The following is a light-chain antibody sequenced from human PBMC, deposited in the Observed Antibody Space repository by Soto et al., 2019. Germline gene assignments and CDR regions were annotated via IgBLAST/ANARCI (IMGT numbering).Light chain of an antibody. J-gene: IGLJ1*01. V-gene: IGLV2-23*01. CDR2: EGS. CDR3: CSYAGSSVSYV. CDR1: SSDVGSYNL. Sequence: QSALTQPASVSGSTGQSITISCTGTSSDVGSYNLVSWYQQHPGKAPKLMIYEGSKRPSGVSNRFSGSKSGNMASLTISGLQAEDEADYYCCSYAGSSVSYVFGTGTKVTVL.